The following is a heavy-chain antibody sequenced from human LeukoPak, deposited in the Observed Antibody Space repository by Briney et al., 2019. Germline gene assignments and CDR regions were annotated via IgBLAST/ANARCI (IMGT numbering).Heavy chain of an antibody. CDR1: GFTFSSYW. J-gene: IGHJ4*02. V-gene: IGHV3-7*01. D-gene: IGHD4-17*01. CDR3: ARGASAHGDYFVY. Sequence: TGGSLRLSCAASGFTFSSYWMSWVRQAPGKGLEWVANIKEDGSVKYSVDSVKGRFTISRDNAKNSLYLQMNSLRAEDTAVYYCARGASAHGDYFVYWGQGTLVTVSS. CDR2: IKEDGSVK.